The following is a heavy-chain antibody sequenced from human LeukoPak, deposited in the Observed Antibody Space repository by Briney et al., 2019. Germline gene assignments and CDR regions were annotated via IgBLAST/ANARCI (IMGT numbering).Heavy chain of an antibody. J-gene: IGHJ6*02. V-gene: IGHV4-34*01. CDR3: ARGVIVVVPAARFRYYYYGMDV. CDR2: INHSGST. CDR1: GGSVSGYY. Sequence: SETLSLTCAVHGGSVSGYYWSWIRQPPGKGLGWIGEINHSGSTNSKPSLKSRVTISVDTTKNQFPLNLSSVPAADTAVYYCARGVIVVVPAARFRYYYYGMDVWGERTTVTVSS. D-gene: IGHD2-2*01.